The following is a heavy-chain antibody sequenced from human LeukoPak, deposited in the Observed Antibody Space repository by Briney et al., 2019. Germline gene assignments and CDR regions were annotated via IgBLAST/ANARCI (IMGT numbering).Heavy chain of an antibody. CDR2: IYSGGNT. D-gene: IGHD6-6*01. CDR1: GFTVSSNY. J-gene: IGHJ5*02. V-gene: IGHV3-53*01. Sequence: GGSLRLSCAASGFTVSSNYMSWVRQAPGKGLEWVSLIYSGGNTYYADSVKGRFTISRDNSKNTLYLQMNSLRVEDTAVYYCASSLVSWLDPWGQGTLVTVSS. CDR3: ASSLVSWLDP.